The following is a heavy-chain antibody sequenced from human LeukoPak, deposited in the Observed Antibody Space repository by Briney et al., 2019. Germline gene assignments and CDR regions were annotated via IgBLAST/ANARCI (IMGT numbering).Heavy chain of an antibody. J-gene: IGHJ6*03. CDR3: ARVYYYYYVDV. CDR1: GFTFTTYW. Sequence: GGSLRLSCAASGFTFTTYWMHWVRQAPGTGLVWVSRISSDGTNTYYADSVKGRFSISRDNAKNTLYLQMNSLRAEDTAIYYCARVYYYYYVDVWGKGTTVTVSS. CDR2: ISSDGTNT. V-gene: IGHV3-74*01.